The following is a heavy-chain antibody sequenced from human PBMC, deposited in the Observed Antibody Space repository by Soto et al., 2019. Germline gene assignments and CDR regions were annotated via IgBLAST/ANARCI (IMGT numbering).Heavy chain of an antibody. Sequence: RASVKVSCKASGYTFTGYYMHWLRQAPGQGLEWMGWINPNSGGTNYAQKFQGRVTMTRDTSISTAYMELSRLRSDDTAVYYCARDIYEGITMVRGPFDYWGQGTLVTVSS. D-gene: IGHD3-10*01. CDR3: ARDIYEGITMVRGPFDY. CDR1: GYTFTGYY. V-gene: IGHV1-2*02. CDR2: INPNSGGT. J-gene: IGHJ4*02.